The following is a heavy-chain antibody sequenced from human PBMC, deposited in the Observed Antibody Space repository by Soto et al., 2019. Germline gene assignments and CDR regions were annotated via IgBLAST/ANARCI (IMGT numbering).Heavy chain of an antibody. D-gene: IGHD3-22*01. J-gene: IGHJ3*02. Sequence: QVQLQESGPGLVKPSQTLSLTCTVSGGSISSGDYYWSWIRQPPGKGLEWIGYIYYSGSTYYNPSLKSLFTISVDTSKNQFSLKLSSVTAADTAVYYCARGGTGPRGGRPMVVSAFDIWGQGTMVTVSS. CDR2: IYYSGST. CDR3: ARGGTGPRGGRPMVVSAFDI. V-gene: IGHV4-30-4*01. CDR1: GGSISSGDYY.